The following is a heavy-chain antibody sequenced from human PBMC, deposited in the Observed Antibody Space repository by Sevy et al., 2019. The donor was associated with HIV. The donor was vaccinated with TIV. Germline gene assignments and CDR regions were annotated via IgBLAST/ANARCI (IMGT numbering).Heavy chain of an antibody. Sequence: GGSLRLSCTASGFTFGDYTMTWFRQAPGKGLEWVGFIRSKAYGGTTEYAASVKDRFTISGDASKSIAYLLMNSRKTEDAAGYYCTRGEAHCGGDCYSSPPWWFDPWGQGTLVTVSS. CDR2: IRSKAYGGTT. CDR3: TRGEAHCGGDCYSSPPWWFDP. V-gene: IGHV3-49*03. CDR1: GFTFGDYT. J-gene: IGHJ5*02. D-gene: IGHD2-21*02.